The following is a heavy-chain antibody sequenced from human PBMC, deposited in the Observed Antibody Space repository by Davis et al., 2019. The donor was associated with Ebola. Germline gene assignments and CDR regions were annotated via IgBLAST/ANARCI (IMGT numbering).Heavy chain of an antibody. CDR2: ISSSGSTI. Sequence: PGGSLRLSCAASGFTFSSYEMNWVRQAPGKGLEWVSYISSSGSTIYYADSVKGRFTISRDNAKNTLYLQMNSLRAEDTAVYYCARGRGRFLEWQIDYWGQGTLVTVSS. V-gene: IGHV3-48*03. D-gene: IGHD3-3*01. J-gene: IGHJ4*02. CDR3: ARGRGRFLEWQIDY. CDR1: GFTFSSYE.